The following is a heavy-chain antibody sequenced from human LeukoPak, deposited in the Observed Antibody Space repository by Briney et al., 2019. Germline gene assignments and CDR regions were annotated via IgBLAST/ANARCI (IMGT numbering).Heavy chain of an antibody. J-gene: IGHJ4*02. CDR2: MWYDGSKK. CDR3: AKDPGPVVVRGNQFDY. V-gene: IGHV3-33*03. D-gene: IGHD2-15*01. Sequence: GGSLRLSCVASGFSFSTYAMHWVRRAPGKGLEWVAVMWYDGSKKYYAESVQGRFTISRDNAKNSLYLQMNSLRAEDTALYYCAKDPGPVVVRGNQFDYWGQGTLVTVSS. CDR1: GFSFSTYA.